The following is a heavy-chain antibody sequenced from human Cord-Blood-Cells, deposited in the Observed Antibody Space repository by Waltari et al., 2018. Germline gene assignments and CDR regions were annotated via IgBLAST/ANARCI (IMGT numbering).Heavy chain of an antibody. CDR2: IIPIFGTA. J-gene: IGHJ6*02. CDR3: ARVVVVTAIPYYYYGMDV. Sequence: VQPVQSGADVKKPGSSVKVSCKASGGTFSSYAISWVRQAPGQGLEWMGGIIPIFGTANYAQKFQGRVTITADESTSTAYMELSSLRSEDTAVYYCARVVVVTAIPYYYYGMDVWGQGTTVTVSS. CDR1: GGTFSSYA. V-gene: IGHV1-69*01. D-gene: IGHD2-21*02.